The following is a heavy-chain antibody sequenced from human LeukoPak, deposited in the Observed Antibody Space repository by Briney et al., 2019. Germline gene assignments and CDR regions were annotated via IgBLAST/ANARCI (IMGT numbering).Heavy chain of an antibody. CDR1: GYTFTGYY. CDR3: ARAGFGELPSYGIDV. Sequence: ASVKVSCKASGYTFTGYYMHWVRQAPGQGLEWMGWINPNSGGTNYAQKFQGRVTMTRDTSISTAYMELSRLRSDDTAVYYCARAGFGELPSYGIDVWGQGTTVTVSS. CDR2: INPNSGGT. J-gene: IGHJ6*02. D-gene: IGHD3-10*01. V-gene: IGHV1-2*02.